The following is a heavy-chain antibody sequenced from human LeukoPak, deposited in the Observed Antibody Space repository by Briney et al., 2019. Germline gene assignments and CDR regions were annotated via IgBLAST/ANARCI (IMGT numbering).Heavy chain of an antibody. CDR2: IRYDGSNK. CDR3: AKDDIVVVPAAKGKVRGYYYMDV. J-gene: IGHJ6*03. D-gene: IGHD2-2*01. Sequence: AGGSLRLSCAASGFTFSSYGMHWVRQAPGKGLEWVAFIRYDGSNKYYADSVKGRFTISRDNSKNTLYLQMNSLRAEDTAVYYCAKDDIVVVPAAKGKVRGYYYMDVWGKGTTVTVSS. CDR1: GFTFSSYG. V-gene: IGHV3-30*02.